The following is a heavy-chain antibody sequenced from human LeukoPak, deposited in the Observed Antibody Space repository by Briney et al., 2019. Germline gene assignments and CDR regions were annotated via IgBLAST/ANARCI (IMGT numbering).Heavy chain of an antibody. D-gene: IGHD3-10*01. CDR1: GGSISSSSYY. CDR3: ASCPWFGEDVGY. J-gene: IGHJ4*02. V-gene: IGHV4-39*07. Sequence: SETLSLTCTVSGGSISSSSYYWGWIRQPPGKGLEWIGSIYYSGSTYYNPSLKSRVTISVDTSKNQFSLKLSSVTAADTAVYYCASCPWFGEDVGYWGQGTLVTVSS. CDR2: IYYSGST.